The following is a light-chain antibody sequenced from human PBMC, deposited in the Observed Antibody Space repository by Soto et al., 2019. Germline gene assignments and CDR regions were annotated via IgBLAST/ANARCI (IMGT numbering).Light chain of an antibody. CDR1: SSNIGAGYD. Sequence: QSVLTQPPSVSGAPGQRVTISCTGSSSNIGAGYDVHWYQQLPGTAPKLLIYGNSNRPSGVPDRFSGSKSGTSASLAITGLRSEDEGDYYCAAWDDSLSGLVFGTGTKVTVL. CDR2: GNS. J-gene: IGLJ1*01. CDR3: AAWDDSLSGLV. V-gene: IGLV1-40*01.